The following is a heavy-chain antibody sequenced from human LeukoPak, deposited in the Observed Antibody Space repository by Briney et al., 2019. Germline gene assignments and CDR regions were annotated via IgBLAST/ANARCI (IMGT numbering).Heavy chain of an antibody. CDR1: GFTFSSYE. CDR2: IRSKAYGGTT. V-gene: IGHV3-49*04. D-gene: IGHD2-2*01. J-gene: IGHJ4*02. CDR3: TRRVCGSTSCYGPDY. Sequence: PGGSLRLSCAASGFTFSSYEMNWVRQAPGKGLEWVGFIRSKAYGGTTEYAASVKGRFTISRDDSKSIAYLQMNSLKTEDTAVYYCTRRVCGSTSCYGPDYWGQGTLVTVSS.